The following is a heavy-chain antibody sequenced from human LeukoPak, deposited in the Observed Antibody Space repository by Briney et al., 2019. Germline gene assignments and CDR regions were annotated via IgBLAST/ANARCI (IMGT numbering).Heavy chain of an antibody. J-gene: IGHJ5*02. CDR3: TTDQLYCSSTSCSNWFDP. CDR1: GFTFSNAW. CDR2: TKSKTDGGTT. D-gene: IGHD2-2*01. Sequence: PGGSLRLSCAASGFTFSNAWMSWVCQAPGKGLEWVGRTKSKTDGGTTDYAAPVKGRFTISRDDSKNTLYLQMNSLKTEDTAVYYCTTDQLYCSSTSCSNWFDPWGQGTLVTVSS. V-gene: IGHV3-15*01.